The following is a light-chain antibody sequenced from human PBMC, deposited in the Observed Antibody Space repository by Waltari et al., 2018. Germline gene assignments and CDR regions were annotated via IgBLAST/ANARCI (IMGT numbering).Light chain of an antibody. CDR1: SSNIRAGYD. CDR3: QSYDSSLSGWV. V-gene: IGLV1-40*01. CDR2: GNN. Sequence: QSVLTQPPSVSGAPGQRVTISCTGSSSNIRAGYDVHWYQHLPGTAPKLLIHGNNNRPSGVPDRFSGSRSGTSASLAITGLQAEDEADYYCQSYDSSLSGWVFGGGTKLTVL. J-gene: IGLJ3*02.